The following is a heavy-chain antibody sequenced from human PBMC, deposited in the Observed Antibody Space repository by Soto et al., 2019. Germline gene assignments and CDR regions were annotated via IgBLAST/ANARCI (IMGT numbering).Heavy chain of an antibody. CDR2: ISAYNGNT. J-gene: IGHJ6*02. CDR1: GYTFTSYG. CDR3: ARDEGYXSGGSCYSAYYYYGRDV. D-gene: IGHD2-15*01. V-gene: IGHV1-18*01. Sequence: ASVKVSCKASGYTFTSYGISWVRQAPGQGLEWMGWISAYNGNTNYAQKLQGRVTMTTDTSTSTAYMELRSLRSDDTAVYYCARDEGYXSGGSCYSAYYYYGRDVWGQGTTVTVSS.